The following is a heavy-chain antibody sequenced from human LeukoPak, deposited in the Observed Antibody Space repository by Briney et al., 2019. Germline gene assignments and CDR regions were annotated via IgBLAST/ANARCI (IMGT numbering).Heavy chain of an antibody. J-gene: IGHJ4*02. Sequence: PGRSLRLSCAASGFTFDDYAMHWVRQAPGKGLEWVSGISWNSGSIGYADSVKGRFTISRDNAKNSLYLQMNSLRAEDTALYYCAKGFYGDYGSFDYWGQGTLVTVSS. V-gene: IGHV3-9*01. CDR1: GFTFDDYA. CDR3: AKGFYGDYGSFDY. D-gene: IGHD4-17*01. CDR2: ISWNSGSI.